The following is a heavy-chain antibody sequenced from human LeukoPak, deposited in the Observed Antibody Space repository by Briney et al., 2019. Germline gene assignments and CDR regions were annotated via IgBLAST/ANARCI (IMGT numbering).Heavy chain of an antibody. CDR2: IRYDGSNK. D-gene: IGHD6-6*01. CDR3: SKHGGHSSSGYFDY. CDR1: GFTFSSYG. Sequence: GGSLRLSCAASGFTFSSYGVHWVRQAPGKGLGWVAFIRYDGSNKYYADSVKGRFTISRDNSKNTLYLQMNSLRAEDTAVYYCSKHGGHSSSGYFDYWGQGTLVTVSS. V-gene: IGHV3-30*02. J-gene: IGHJ4*02.